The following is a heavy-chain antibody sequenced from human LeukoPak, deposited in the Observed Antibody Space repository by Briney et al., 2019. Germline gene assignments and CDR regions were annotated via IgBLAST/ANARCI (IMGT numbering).Heavy chain of an antibody. CDR2: MNPNSGNT. Sequence: ASVKVSCKASGYTFTSYDINWVRQATGQGLEWMGWMNPNSGNTGYAQKFQGRVTMTRNTSISTAYMELSSLRSEDTAVYYCARGRHCSSTSCYYYYYYMDVWGKGTTVTVSS. V-gene: IGHV1-8*01. CDR1: GYTFTSYD. D-gene: IGHD2-2*01. CDR3: ARGRHCSSTSCYYYYYYMDV. J-gene: IGHJ6*03.